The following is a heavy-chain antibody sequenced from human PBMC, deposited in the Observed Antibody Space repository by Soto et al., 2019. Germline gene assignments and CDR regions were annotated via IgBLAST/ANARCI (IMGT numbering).Heavy chain of an antibody. CDR2: IYYSGST. CDR1: GGSISSGDYY. J-gene: IGHJ6*02. CDR3: ARDSSGWCSSTSCPRYGMDV. Sequence: LSLTCTVSGGSISSGDYYWSWIRQPPGKGLEWIGYIYYSGSTYYNPSLKSRVTISVDTSKNQFSLKLSSVTAADTAVYYCARDSSGWCSSTSCPRYGMDVWGQGTTVTVSS. D-gene: IGHD2-2*01. V-gene: IGHV4-30-4*01.